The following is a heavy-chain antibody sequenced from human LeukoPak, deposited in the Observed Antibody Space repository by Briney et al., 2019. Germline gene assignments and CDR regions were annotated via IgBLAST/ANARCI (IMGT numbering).Heavy chain of an antibody. Sequence: SETLSLTCTVSGGSISSYYWSWTRQPPGKGLEWIGYINYSGSTTYNPSLKSRVTISVDTSRNQFSLKLSSVTAADRAVYYCARRYSTGWYGGFDFWGQGTLVTVSS. CDR2: INYSGST. J-gene: IGHJ4*02. V-gene: IGHV4-59*08. D-gene: IGHD6-19*01. CDR1: GGSISSYY. CDR3: ARRYSTGWYGGFDF.